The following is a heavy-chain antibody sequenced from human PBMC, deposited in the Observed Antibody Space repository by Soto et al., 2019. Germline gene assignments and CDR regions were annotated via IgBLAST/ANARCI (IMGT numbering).Heavy chain of an antibody. CDR2: ISSSTSTI. CDR3: AREEKILTGYYPYYFDY. Sequence: GGSLRLSCAASGFTFSSYSMNWVRQAPGKGLEWVSYISSSTSTIYYADSVKGRFTISRDNAKNSLYLQMNSLRDEDTAVYYCAREEKILTGYYPYYFDYWGQGTQVTVSS. D-gene: IGHD3-9*01. J-gene: IGHJ4*02. V-gene: IGHV3-48*02. CDR1: GFTFSSYS.